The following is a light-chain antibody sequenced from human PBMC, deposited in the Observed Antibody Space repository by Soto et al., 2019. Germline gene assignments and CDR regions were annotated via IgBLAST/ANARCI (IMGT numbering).Light chain of an antibody. V-gene: IGKV3-20*01. Sequence: EIVLTQSPGTLSLSPGERATLSCTASQSVNNAYLAWYQQKPGQAPRLLISGTSSRATDIPDRFSGSGSGTDLTLTISSLEPEAFAVYYCQQYGSSPPITFGQGTRLEIK. CDR3: QQYGSSPPIT. CDR1: QSVNNAY. J-gene: IGKJ5*01. CDR2: GTS.